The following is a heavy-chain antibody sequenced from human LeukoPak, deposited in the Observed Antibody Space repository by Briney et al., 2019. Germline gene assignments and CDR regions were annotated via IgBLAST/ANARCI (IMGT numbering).Heavy chain of an antibody. J-gene: IGHJ6*03. D-gene: IGHD1-26*01. Sequence: GASVKVSCKASGYTFTTYGISWVRQAPGQGLEWMGGFDPEDGETIYAQKFQGRVTMTEDTSTDTAYMELSSLRSEDTAVYYCATGVLGARHYYYYMDVWGKGTTVTVSS. CDR1: GYTFTTYG. V-gene: IGHV1-24*01. CDR3: ATGVLGARHYYYYMDV. CDR2: FDPEDGET.